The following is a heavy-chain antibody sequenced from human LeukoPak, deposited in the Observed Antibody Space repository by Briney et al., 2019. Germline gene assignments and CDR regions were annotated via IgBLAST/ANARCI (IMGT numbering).Heavy chain of an antibody. V-gene: IGHV3-30*18. CDR2: ISYDGSNK. J-gene: IGHJ4*02. D-gene: IGHD2-2*01. CDR3: AKDLVGYYFDY. Sequence: RSLRLSCAASGFTFSSYGMHWVRQAPGKGLEWVAVISYDGSNKYYADSVKGRFTISRDNSKNTLYLQMNSLRAEDTAVYYCAKDLVGYYFDYWGQGTLVTVSS. CDR1: GFTFSSYG.